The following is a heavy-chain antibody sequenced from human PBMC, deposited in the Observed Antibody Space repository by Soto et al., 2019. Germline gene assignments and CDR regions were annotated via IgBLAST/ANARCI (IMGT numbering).Heavy chain of an antibody. J-gene: IGHJ4*02. CDR1: GFTFSSYA. D-gene: IGHD6-19*01. V-gene: IGHV3-23*01. Sequence: GGSLRLSCAASGFTFSSYAMSWVRQAPGKGLEWVSAISGSGGSTYYADSVKGRFTISRDNSKNTLYLQMNSLRAEDTAVYYCATSMVAQWLFDYWGQGTLVTVSS. CDR2: ISGSGGST. CDR3: ATSMVAQWLFDY.